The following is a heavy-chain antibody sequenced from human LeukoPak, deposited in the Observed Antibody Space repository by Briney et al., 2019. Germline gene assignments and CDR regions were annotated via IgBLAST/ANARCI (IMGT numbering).Heavy chain of an antibody. Sequence: GESLKISCKGSGYSFTSYWIGWVHQMPGKGLEWMGIIYPGDSDTRYSPSFQGHVTISADKSISTAYLQWSSLKASDTAMYYCARQLATAMAQPCDYWGQGTLVTVSS. CDR3: ARQLATAMAQPCDY. J-gene: IGHJ4*02. V-gene: IGHV5-51*07. CDR2: IYPGDSDT. CDR1: GYSFTSYW. D-gene: IGHD5-18*01.